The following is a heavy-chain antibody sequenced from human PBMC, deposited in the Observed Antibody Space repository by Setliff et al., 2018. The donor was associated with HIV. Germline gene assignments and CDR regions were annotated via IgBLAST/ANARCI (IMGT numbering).Heavy chain of an antibody. V-gene: IGHV1-18*01. J-gene: IGHJ5*02. D-gene: IGHD5-12*01. CDR1: GYTFPSYG. Sequence: ASVKVSCKASGYTFPSYGVSWVRQAPGQGLEWMGWISAYKGNTNYAQKFQGRVTMTRDTSISTAYMELSRLRSDDTAVYYCARDRLPAEVAVSGDWFDPWGQGTLVTVSS. CDR3: ARDRLPAEVAVSGDWFDP. CDR2: ISAYKGNT.